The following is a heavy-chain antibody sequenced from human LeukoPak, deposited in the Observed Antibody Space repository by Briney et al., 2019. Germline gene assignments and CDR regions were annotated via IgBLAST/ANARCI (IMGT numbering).Heavy chain of an antibody. CDR1: GFTFSSYA. CDR3: AAGTIRFEFYYYMDV. J-gene: IGHJ6*03. Sequence: GGSLRLSCAASGFTFSSYAMHWVRQAPGKGLEWVAVISYDGSNKYYADSVKGRFTISRDNSKNTLYLQMNSLRAEDTAVYYCAAGTIRFEFYYYMDVWGKGTTVTVSS. D-gene: IGHD1-7*01. V-gene: IGHV3-30-3*01. CDR2: ISYDGSNK.